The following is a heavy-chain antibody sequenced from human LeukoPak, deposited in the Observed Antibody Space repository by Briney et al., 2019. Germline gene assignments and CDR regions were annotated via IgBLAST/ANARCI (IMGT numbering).Heavy chain of an antibody. Sequence: ASVKVSCKASGYTFTSYGISWVRQAPGQGLEWMGWISAYNGNTNYAQKLQGRVTMTTDTSTSTAYMELRSLRSDDTAVYYCARVYYYGSGSYSEVDYWGQGTLVTVSS. J-gene: IGHJ4*02. CDR1: GYTFTSYG. CDR2: ISAYNGNT. CDR3: ARVYYYGSGSYSEVDY. V-gene: IGHV1-18*01. D-gene: IGHD3-10*01.